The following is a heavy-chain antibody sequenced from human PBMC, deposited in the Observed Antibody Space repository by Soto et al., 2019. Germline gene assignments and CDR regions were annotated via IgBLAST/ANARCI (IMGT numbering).Heavy chain of an antibody. CDR2: ISTGGGGT. Sequence: GGSLRLSCAVSEFTFSSYAMSWVRQAPRKGLEWVSAISTGGGGTYFADSVKGRFSVSRDNSKNTLYLQMNSLRAEDTAVYYCAKGDSSSSGGFFDYWGPGTQVTVSS. J-gene: IGHJ4*02. CDR1: EFTFSSYA. D-gene: IGHD6-6*01. V-gene: IGHV3-23*01. CDR3: AKGDSSSSGGFFDY.